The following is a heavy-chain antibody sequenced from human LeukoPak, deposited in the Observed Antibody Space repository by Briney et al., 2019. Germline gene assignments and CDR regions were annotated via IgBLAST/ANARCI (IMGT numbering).Heavy chain of an antibody. V-gene: IGHV3-21*04. CDR1: GSTFSRHS. CDR3: GLLYTSSWYVGY. J-gene: IGHJ4*02. CDR2: ISSGSSYI. Sequence: PGGSLRLSCAASGSTFSRHSMNWVRQAPGKGLEWVSYISSGSSYIYYADSVKGRFTISRDNAENSLYLQMNSLRAEDTAVYYCGLLYTSSWYVGYWGQGTLVTVSS. D-gene: IGHD6-13*01.